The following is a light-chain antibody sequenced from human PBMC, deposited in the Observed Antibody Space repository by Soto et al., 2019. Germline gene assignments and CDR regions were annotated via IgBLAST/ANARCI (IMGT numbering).Light chain of an antibody. CDR3: QQYYTWPT. J-gene: IGKJ3*01. CDR1: QSIGGN. CDR2: GAS. Sequence: EVVMTQSPATLSASPGEGVTLSCRASQSIGGNVAWYQQKPGQAPRLLMHGASTRATDFPARFSGSGSGTEFTLTISRLQSADFALYYCQQYYTWPTFGPGTKVEIK. V-gene: IGKV3-15*01.